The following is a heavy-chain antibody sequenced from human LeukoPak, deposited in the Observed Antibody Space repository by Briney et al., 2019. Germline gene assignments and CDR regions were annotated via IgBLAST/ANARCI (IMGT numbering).Heavy chain of an antibody. CDR2: IGTSSHYM. V-gene: IGHV3-21*06. Sequence: GGSLRLSCAASGFTFSSHNMHWVRQAPGKGLEWVSSIGTSSHYMYYADSVKGRFTISRDDAKNSLYLQMNSLRAEDTAVYYCWRWLHPEYYFDYWGQGTLVTVSS. CDR1: GFTFSSHN. D-gene: IGHD5-12*01. CDR3: WRWLHPEYYFDY. J-gene: IGHJ4*02.